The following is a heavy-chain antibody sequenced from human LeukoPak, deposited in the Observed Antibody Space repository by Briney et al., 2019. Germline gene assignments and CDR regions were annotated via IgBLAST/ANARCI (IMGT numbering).Heavy chain of an antibody. CDR1: GFTFDDYA. CDR3: AKGAPHYYDSSGYVLVDAFDI. V-gene: IGHV3-9*01. D-gene: IGHD3-22*01. Sequence: PGRSLRLSCAASGFTFDDYAMHWVRQAPGKGLEWVSGISWNSGSIGYADSVKGRFTISRDNAKNSLYLQMNSLRAEDTALYYCAKGAPHYYDSSGYVLVDAFDIWGQGTMVTVSS. CDR2: ISWNSGSI. J-gene: IGHJ3*02.